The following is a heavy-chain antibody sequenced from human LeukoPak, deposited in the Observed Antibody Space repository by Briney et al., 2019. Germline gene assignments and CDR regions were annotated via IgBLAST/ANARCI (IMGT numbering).Heavy chain of an antibody. CDR3: ARGVATISLLGIVTACFLDS. V-gene: IGHV4-30-4*01. CDR2: IFDSGTT. D-gene: IGHD5-12*01. J-gene: IGHJ4*02. CDR1: GGSISRDPYY. Sequence: SQTLSLTCTVSGGSISRDPYYWTWLRQSPGKGLEWLGHIFDSGTTYYNPSLKSRLSISLDTSKNQFSLKLTSVTAADTAVYYCARGVATISLLGIVTACFLDSWGQGTLVTVSS.